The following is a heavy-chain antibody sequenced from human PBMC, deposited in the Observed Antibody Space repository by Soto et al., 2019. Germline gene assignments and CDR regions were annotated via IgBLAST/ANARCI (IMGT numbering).Heavy chain of an antibody. CDR1: GFTFSSYG. CDR3: AKDFFYGGVAPPRDYYGMDV. V-gene: IGHV3-30*18. J-gene: IGHJ6*02. CDR2: ISYDGSNK. D-gene: IGHD3-16*01. Sequence: QVQLVESGGGVVQPGRSLRLSCAASGFTFSSYGMHWVRQAPGKGLEWVAVISYDGSNKYYADSVKGRCTISRDNSKNTLYQQMNSLRAEGTAVYYCAKDFFYGGVAPPRDYYGMDVWGQGTTVTVSS.